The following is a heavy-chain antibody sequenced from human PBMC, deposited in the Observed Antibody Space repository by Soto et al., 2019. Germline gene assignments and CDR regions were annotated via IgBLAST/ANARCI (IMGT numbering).Heavy chain of an antibody. CDR2: IWYDGNNK. V-gene: IGHV3-33*01. CDR3: ARGDAWTDEAFDI. D-gene: IGHD5-12*01. J-gene: IGHJ3*02. Sequence: QVQLVESGGGVVQPGGSLRLSSAASGFTVSNYGMHWVRQAPGKGLEWVAVIWYDGNNKSYRDSVKGRFTISRDSSKNTVDLQMSSLRGEDTAVYYCARGDAWTDEAFDIWGQGTMVTVSS. CDR1: GFTVSNYG.